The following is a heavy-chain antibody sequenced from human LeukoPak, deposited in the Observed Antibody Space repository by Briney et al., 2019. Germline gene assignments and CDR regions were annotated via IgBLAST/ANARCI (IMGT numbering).Heavy chain of an antibody. J-gene: IGHJ5*02. V-gene: IGHV1-2*02. CDR2: INPNSGGT. CDR3: ASGVVVVPAGNWFDP. CDR1: GYTFTGYY. Sequence: ASVTVSCKASGYTFTGYYMHWVRQAPGQGLEWMGWINPNSGGTNYAQKFQGRVTMTRDTAISTAYMELSRLRSDDTAVYYCASGVVVVPAGNWFDPWGQGTLVTVSS. D-gene: IGHD2-2*01.